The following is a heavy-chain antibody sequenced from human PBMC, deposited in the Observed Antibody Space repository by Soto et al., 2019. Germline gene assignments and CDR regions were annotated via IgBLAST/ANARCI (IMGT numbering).Heavy chain of an antibody. V-gene: IGHV4-31*03. J-gene: IGHJ6*02. Sequence: SETLSLTCTVSGGPIRSGNYYWSWIRQHPGKGLEWIGYIFYSGSTYYNPSLQSRVTISVDTSKNQFSLKLSSVTAADTAVYYCARAVMDFYDSSGYSAHCYGMDVWGQGTTVTVSS. CDR2: IFYSGST. D-gene: IGHD3-22*01. CDR3: ARAVMDFYDSSGYSAHCYGMDV. CDR1: GGPIRSGNYY.